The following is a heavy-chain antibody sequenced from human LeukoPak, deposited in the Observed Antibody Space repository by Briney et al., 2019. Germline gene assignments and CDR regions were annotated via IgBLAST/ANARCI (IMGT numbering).Heavy chain of an antibody. Sequence: PGGSLRLSCVGSGFTFRSHAMSWVRQAPEKGLEFVSGIYENGGTTYYADSVKGRFSISRDNSKNTLYLQMNSLRAEDTAVYYCARALGIAAAGTFDYWGQGTLVTVSS. D-gene: IGHD6-13*01. J-gene: IGHJ4*02. CDR3: ARALGIAAAGTFDY. CDR1: GFTFRSHA. V-gene: IGHV3-23*01. CDR2: IYENGGTT.